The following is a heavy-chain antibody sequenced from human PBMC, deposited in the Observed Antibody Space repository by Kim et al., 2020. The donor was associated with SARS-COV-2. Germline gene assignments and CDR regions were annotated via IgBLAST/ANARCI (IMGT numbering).Heavy chain of an antibody. CDR3: ARTTQWIAAAGTRDY. V-gene: IGHV4-34*01. D-gene: IGHD6-13*01. J-gene: IGHJ4*02. Sequence: PSLKSRVTISVDTSKNQFSLKLSSVTAADTAVYYCARTTQWIAAAGTRDYWGQGTLVTVSS.